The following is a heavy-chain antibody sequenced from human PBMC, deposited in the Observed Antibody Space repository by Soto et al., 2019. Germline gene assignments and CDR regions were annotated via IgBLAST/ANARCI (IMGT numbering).Heavy chain of an antibody. V-gene: IGHV3-30-3*01. CDR2: ISYDGSNK. J-gene: IGHJ4*02. CDR3: AGTYYDFWSGYYGPFDY. Sequence: GGSLRLSCAASGFTFSSYAMHWVRQAPGKGLEWVAVISYDGSNKYYADSVKGRFTISRDNSKNTLYLQMNSLRAEDTAVYYCAGTYYDFWSGYYGPFDYWGQGTQVTVSS. D-gene: IGHD3-3*01. CDR1: GFTFSSYA.